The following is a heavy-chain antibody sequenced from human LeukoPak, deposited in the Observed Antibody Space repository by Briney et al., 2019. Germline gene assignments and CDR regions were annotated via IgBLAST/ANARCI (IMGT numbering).Heavy chain of an antibody. J-gene: IGHJ6*02. CDR2: ISGSCGST. CDR3: AKDVGTLLLYYGMDV. V-gene: IGHV3-23*01. D-gene: IGHD2-15*01. CDR1: GFTFSSYA. Sequence: GGTLRLSCAASGFTFSSYAMSWVRQAPGKGLEWVLAISGSCGSTYYADSAKGRFTISMDNSKNTLYLQMNSLRAEDTAVYYCAKDVGTLLLYYGMDVWGQGTMVTVSS.